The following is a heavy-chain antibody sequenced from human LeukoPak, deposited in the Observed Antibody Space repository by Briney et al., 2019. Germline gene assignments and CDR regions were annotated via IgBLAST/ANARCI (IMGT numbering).Heavy chain of an antibody. D-gene: IGHD6-13*01. J-gene: IGHJ4*02. CDR1: GFTFDDYA. CDR2: ISWDGGST. V-gene: IGHV3-43D*03. CDR3: AKDIEAAAGTGPLDY. Sequence: PGGSLRLSCAASGFTFDDYAMHWVRQAPGKGLEWVSLISWDGGSTYYADSVKGRFTISRDNSKNSLYLQMNSLRAEDTALYYCAKDIEAAAGTGPLDYWGQGTLVTVSS.